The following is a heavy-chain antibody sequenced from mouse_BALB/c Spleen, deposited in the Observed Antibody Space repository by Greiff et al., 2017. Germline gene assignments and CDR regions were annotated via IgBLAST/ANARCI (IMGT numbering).Heavy chain of an antibody. V-gene: IGHV3-6*02. CDR1: GYSITSGYY. CDR3: ARDGVARAVGDYAMDY. CDR2: ISYDGSN. D-gene: IGHD1-1*02. Sequence: EVKLVESGPGLVKPSQSLSLTCSVTGYSITSGYYWNWIRQFPGNKLEWMGYISYDGSNNYNPSLKNRISITRDTSKNQFFLKLNSVTTEDTATYYCARDGVARAVGDYAMDYWGQGTSVTVSS. J-gene: IGHJ4*01.